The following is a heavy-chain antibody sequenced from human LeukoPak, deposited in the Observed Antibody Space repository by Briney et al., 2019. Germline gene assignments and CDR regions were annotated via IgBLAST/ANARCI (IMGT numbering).Heavy chain of an antibody. J-gene: IGHJ4*02. V-gene: IGHV3-21*01. Sequence: GGSLRLSCAASVFTFSNYEMNWVLQAPGKGLEWVSSISSSSSYIYYADSVKGRFTISRDNAKNSLYLQMKSLRAEDTAVYYCARTRSSSWYLWGQGTLVTVSS. CDR3: ARTRSSSWYL. CDR1: VFTFSNYE. CDR2: ISSSSSYI. D-gene: IGHD6-13*01.